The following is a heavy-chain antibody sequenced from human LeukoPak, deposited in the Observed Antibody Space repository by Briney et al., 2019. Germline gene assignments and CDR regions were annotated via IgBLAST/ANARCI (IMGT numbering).Heavy chain of an antibody. V-gene: IGHV4-59*08. CDR1: GGSISSYY. Sequence: SETLSLTCTVSGGSISSYYWSWIRQPPGKGLEGIGDIYYSGSTNYNPSLKSRVTISVDTSKNQFSLKLSSVTAADTAVYYCARHILGIAAAGTHPYYFDYWGQGTLVTVSS. CDR3: ARHILGIAAAGTHPYYFDY. J-gene: IGHJ4*02. CDR2: IYYSGST. D-gene: IGHD6-13*01.